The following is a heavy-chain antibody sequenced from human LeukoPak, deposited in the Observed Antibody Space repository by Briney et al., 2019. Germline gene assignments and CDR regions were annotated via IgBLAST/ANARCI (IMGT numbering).Heavy chain of an antibody. V-gene: IGHV3-23*01. D-gene: IGHD7-27*01. CDR1: GFTFSSYA. J-gene: IGHJ4*02. CDR2: ISPRGGGT. Sequence: GGSLRLSCAASGFTFSSYAMSWVRQAPGKGLEWLSGISPRGGGTYYADSVKGRFTISRDDSKNTMSLQMNSLTVEDTAVYYCARDLAWGAFDYWGQGTPVTVSS. CDR3: ARDLAWGAFDY.